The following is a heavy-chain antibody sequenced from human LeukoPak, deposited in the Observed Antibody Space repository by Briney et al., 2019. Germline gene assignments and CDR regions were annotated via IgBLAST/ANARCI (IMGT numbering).Heavy chain of an antibody. CDR3: AREGGSSGWYLDY. Sequence: GGSLRLSCAASGFTVSSNYMSWVRQTPGKGLEWVSSISSSSSYIYYADSVKGRFTISRDNAKNSLYLQMNSLRAEDTAVYYCAREGGSSGWYLDYWGQGTLVTVSS. J-gene: IGHJ4*02. CDR1: GFTVSSNY. CDR2: ISSSSSYI. D-gene: IGHD6-19*01. V-gene: IGHV3-21*01.